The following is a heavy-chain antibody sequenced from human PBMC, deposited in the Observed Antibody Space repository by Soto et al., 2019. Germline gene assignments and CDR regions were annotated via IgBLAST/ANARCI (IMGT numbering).Heavy chain of an antibody. V-gene: IGHV5-51*01. J-gene: IGHJ4*02. CDR2: IFPGDADA. CDR1: GYRFGSEW. D-gene: IGHD3-16*01. CDR3: ARVHMITFAGLFPRAFYFTS. Sequence: PGESLKISCEASGYRFGSEWVGWVRQMSGRGLEWVGIIFPGDADARYSPSFEGQVTISADNFLTTAYLEWSSLKASDSATYYCARVHMITFAGLFPRAFYFTSWGQGTRVTVSS.